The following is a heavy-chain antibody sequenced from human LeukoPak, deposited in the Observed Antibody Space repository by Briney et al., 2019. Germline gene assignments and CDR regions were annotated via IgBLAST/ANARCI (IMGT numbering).Heavy chain of an antibody. CDR3: ARDWSGSNYGDFDY. CDR1: GYTFTGYY. J-gene: IGHJ4*02. Sequence: ASVKVSCKASGYTFTGYYMHWVRQAPGQGLEWKGWINPNSGGTNYAQKFQGRVTMTRDTSISTAYMELSRLRSDDTAVYYCARDWSGSNYGDFDYWGQGTLVTVSS. V-gene: IGHV1-2*02. D-gene: IGHD1-26*01. CDR2: INPNSGGT.